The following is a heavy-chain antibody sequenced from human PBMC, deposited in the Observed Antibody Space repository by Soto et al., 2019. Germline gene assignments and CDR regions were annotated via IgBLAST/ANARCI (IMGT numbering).Heavy chain of an antibody. V-gene: IGHV3-23*01. CDR2: ISGSGGST. J-gene: IGHJ6*03. D-gene: IGHD5-12*01. CDR1: GFTFSSYA. Sequence: GGSLRLSCAASGFTFSSYAMSWVRQAPGKGLEWVSAISGSGGSTYYADSVKGRVTVSRDNSKNTLYLQMNSLRAEDTAVYYCAEGSRPTTYYYYYMDVWGKGNTVTVSS. CDR3: AEGSRPTTYYYYYMDV.